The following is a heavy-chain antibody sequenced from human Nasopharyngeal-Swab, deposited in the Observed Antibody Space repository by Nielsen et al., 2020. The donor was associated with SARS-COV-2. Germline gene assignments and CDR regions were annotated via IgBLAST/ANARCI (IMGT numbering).Heavy chain of an antibody. Sequence: ASVKVSCKASGYTFTGNYMHWVRQAPGQGLEWMGWISAYNGNTNYAQKLQGRVTMTTDTSTSTAYMELRSLRSDDTAVYYCARDGPTVTTPYYYYGMDVWGQGTTVTVSS. CDR1: GYTFTGNY. CDR2: ISAYNGNT. D-gene: IGHD4-17*01. CDR3: ARDGPTVTTPYYYYGMDV. V-gene: IGHV1-18*04. J-gene: IGHJ6*02.